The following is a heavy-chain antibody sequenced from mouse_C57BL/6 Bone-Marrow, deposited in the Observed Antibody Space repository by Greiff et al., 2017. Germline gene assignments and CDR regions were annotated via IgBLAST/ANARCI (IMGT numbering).Heavy chain of an antibody. J-gene: IGHJ3*01. V-gene: IGHV1-7*01. Sequence: QVQLQQSGAELAKPGASVKLSCKASGYTFTSYWMPWVKQRPGQGLEWIGYINPSSGYTKYNQKFKDKATLTADKSSSTADMQLSSLTYEDSAVYYCARIGYGSRAWFAYWGQGTLVTVSA. D-gene: IGHD1-1*01. CDR2: INPSSGYT. CDR1: GYTFTSYW. CDR3: ARIGYGSRAWFAY.